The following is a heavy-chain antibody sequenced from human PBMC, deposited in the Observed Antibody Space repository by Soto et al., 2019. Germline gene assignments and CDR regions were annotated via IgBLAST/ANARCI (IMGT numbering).Heavy chain of an antibody. V-gene: IGHV4-34*01. CDR2: INHSGST. J-gene: IGHJ4*02. D-gene: IGHD3-10*01. CDR1: GGSFSGYY. Sequence: PSETLSLTCAVYGGSFSGYYWSWIRQPPGKGLEWIGEINHSGSTNYNPSLKSRVTISVDTSKNQFSLKLSSVTAADTAVYYCARAAVLRGSGSYYNALLKGPETLLDDWGQGTLVTVSS. CDR3: ARAAVLRGSGSYYNALLKGPETLLDD.